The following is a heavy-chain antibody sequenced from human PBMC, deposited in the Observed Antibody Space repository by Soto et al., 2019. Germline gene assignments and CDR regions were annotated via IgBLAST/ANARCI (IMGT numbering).Heavy chain of an antibody. CDR3: ARAAPPAAC. D-gene: IGHD6-13*01. V-gene: IGHV1-18*01. Sequence: QVQLVQSGAEVKKPGASVKVSCKASGYTFTSYAISWVRQAPGQGLEWMGWISAYNGNTNYAQKLQGRVTMTTDTSTSPAYRKLRSLRSGDTAVYYCARAAPPAACWGQGPLVTVSS. J-gene: IGHJ4*02. CDR1: GYTFTSYA. CDR2: ISAYNGNT.